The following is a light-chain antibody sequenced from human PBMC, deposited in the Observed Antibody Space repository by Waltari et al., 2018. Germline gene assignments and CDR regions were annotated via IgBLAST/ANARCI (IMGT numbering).Light chain of an antibody. CDR2: DVN. V-gene: IGLV2-11*01. J-gene: IGLJ1*01. CDR3: CAFAGSPPYV. CDR1: SRNVGGYDS. Sequence: QSALTQPRSVSGSPGQSVTISCTGTSRNVGGYDSISCYQQHPGKAPKLMIYDVNKRPSGVPDRLSGSKSGNTAFLTISGLQGEDEADYYCCAFAGSPPYVFGTGTKVTVL.